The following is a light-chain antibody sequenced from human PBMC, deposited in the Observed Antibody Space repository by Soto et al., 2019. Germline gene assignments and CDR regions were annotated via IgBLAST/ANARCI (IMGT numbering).Light chain of an antibody. CDR2: KAS. V-gene: IGKV1-5*03. CDR3: QQYNSLWT. Sequence: DIQMTQSPSTLSASVGDRVTITCRASQSISSWLAWYQQKPGKAPKLLIYKASSLDSGVPSRFSGSGSGTEFTLTISSLQPDDFATYYCQQYNSLWTFGRGTKVEIK. J-gene: IGKJ1*01. CDR1: QSISSW.